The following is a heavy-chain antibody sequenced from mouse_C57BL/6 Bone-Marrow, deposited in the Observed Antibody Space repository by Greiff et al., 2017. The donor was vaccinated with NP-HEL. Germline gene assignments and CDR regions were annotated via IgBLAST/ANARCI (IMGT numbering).Heavy chain of an antibody. J-gene: IGHJ4*01. CDR3: ARGNDYDGGDAMDY. Sequence: EVQLQQSGPVLVKPGASVKMSCKASGYTFTDYYMNWVKQSHGKSLEWIGVINPYNGGTSYNQKFKGKATLTVDKSSSTAYMELNSLTSEDSAVYYCARGNDYDGGDAMDYWGQGTSVTVSS. V-gene: IGHV1-19*01. CDR1: GYTFTDYY. CDR2: INPYNGGT. D-gene: IGHD2-4*01.